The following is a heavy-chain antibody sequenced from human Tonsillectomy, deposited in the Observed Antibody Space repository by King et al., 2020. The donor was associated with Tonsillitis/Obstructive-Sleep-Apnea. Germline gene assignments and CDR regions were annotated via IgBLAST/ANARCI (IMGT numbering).Heavy chain of an antibody. CDR2: FDPEDGET. V-gene: IGHV1-24*01. Sequence: VQLAQSGAEVKKPGASVKVSCKVSGYTLTELSMHWVRQAPGKGLQWMGRFDPEDGETMYAQRFQGRVTMTEDTSTDTAYMELSSLRSEDTAVYYCAITGYSSGWTSGGFDYWGQGTLVTVSS. D-gene: IGHD6-19*01. J-gene: IGHJ4*02. CDR1: GYTLTELS. CDR3: AITGYSSGWTSGGFDY.